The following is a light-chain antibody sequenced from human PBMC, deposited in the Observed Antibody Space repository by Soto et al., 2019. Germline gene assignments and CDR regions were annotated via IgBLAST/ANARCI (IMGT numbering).Light chain of an antibody. Sequence: QSVLTQSPSASNSLGASANLTCTLSSGHINYAIAWHQQQPEKGPRYLMKLNSDGSHTKGDGIPDRFSGSSSGAERYLTISSLQSEDEADYYCQTWGTGIWVFGGGTKLTVL. CDR3: QTWGTGIWV. CDR1: SGHINYA. CDR2: LNSDGSH. J-gene: IGLJ3*02. V-gene: IGLV4-69*01.